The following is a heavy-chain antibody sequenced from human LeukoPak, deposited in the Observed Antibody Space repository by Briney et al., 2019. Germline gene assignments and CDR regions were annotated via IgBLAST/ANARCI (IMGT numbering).Heavy chain of an antibody. J-gene: IGHJ4*02. CDR1: GFTFSSYG. Sequence: GGSLRLSCAASGFTFSSYGMHWVRQAPGKGLEWVAVISYDGSNKYYADSVKGRFTISRDNSKNTLYLQINSLRAEDTAVYYCAKDPTIAARPGGFDYWGQGTLVTVSS. CDR2: ISYDGSNK. V-gene: IGHV3-30*18. CDR3: AKDPTIAARPGGFDY. D-gene: IGHD6-6*01.